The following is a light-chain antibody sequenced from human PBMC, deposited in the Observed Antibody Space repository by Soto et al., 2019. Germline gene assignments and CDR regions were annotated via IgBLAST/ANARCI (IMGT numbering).Light chain of an antibody. V-gene: IGKV3-15*01. CDR2: GVS. J-gene: IGKJ4*01. Sequence: EIVLTHSPATLSFSPKERGTLXDMTSQSVSSYLAWYQQKPGQAPRLLIYGVSTRATGIPARFSDSGSGTEFTLTISSLQSEDFAVYYCQQYNNWPPLTFGGGTKV. CDR3: QQYNNWPPLT. CDR1: QSVSSY.